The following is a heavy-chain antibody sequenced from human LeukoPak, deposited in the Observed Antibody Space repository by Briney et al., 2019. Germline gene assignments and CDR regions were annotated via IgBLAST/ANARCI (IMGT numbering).Heavy chain of an antibody. CDR1: GYTFTSYG. Sequence: ASVKVSCKASGYTFTSYGISWVRQAPGQGLEWMGWINTNTGNPTYAQGFTGRFVFSLDTSVSTAYLQISSLKAEDTAVYYCARVFPGDIAAAGFDYWGQGTLVTVSS. CDR3: ARVFPGDIAAAGFDY. V-gene: IGHV7-4-1*02. D-gene: IGHD6-13*01. CDR2: INTNTGNP. J-gene: IGHJ4*02.